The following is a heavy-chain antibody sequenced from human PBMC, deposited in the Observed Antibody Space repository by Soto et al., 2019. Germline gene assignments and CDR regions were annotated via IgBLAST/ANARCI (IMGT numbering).Heavy chain of an antibody. CDR3: ATYYYDSSGYPDAFDI. D-gene: IGHD3-22*01. Sequence: QVQLVQSGAEVKKPGSSVKVSCKASGGTFSSYAISWVRQAPGQGLEWMGGIIPIFGTANYAQKFQGRVTITADESTSTAYMELSSLTSEDTAVYYCATYYYDSSGYPDAFDIWGQGTMVTVSS. V-gene: IGHV1-69*01. CDR1: GGTFSSYA. J-gene: IGHJ3*02. CDR2: IIPIFGTA.